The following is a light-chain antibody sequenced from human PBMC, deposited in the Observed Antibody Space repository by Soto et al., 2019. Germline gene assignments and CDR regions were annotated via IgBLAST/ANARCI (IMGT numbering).Light chain of an antibody. Sequence: QSALTQPPSVSGSPGQSVTISCTGTSSDVGSYNIVSWYQQPPGTAPKLMIYDVSNRPSGVPDRFSGSKSGNTASLTISGLQAEDEADYYCSSYTHSTTLVFGGGTKLTVL. CDR3: SSYTHSTTLV. J-gene: IGLJ2*01. CDR1: SSDVGSYNI. CDR2: DVS. V-gene: IGLV2-18*02.